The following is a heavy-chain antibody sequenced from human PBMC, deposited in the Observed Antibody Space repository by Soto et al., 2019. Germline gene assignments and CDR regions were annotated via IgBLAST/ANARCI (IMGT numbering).Heavy chain of an antibody. J-gene: IGHJ6*04. CDR1: GYTFSSYA. D-gene: IGHD6-13*01. Sequence: PAGSLRLLCAPSGYTFSSYAMSWAPQAKGKGLEWVSYISSSSSTAYYADAVGGRFTISRDNAKNSLYLQMNSLRAEDTAVYYCARYWDSSSGMDVCGKGTTVTVSS. V-gene: IGHV3-48*01. CDR2: ISSSSSTA. CDR3: ARYWDSSSGMDV.